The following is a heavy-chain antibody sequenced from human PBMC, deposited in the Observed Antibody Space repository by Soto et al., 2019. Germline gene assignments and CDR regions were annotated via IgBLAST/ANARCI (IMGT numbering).Heavy chain of an antibody. J-gene: IGHJ4*02. V-gene: IGHV3-23*01. CDR2: INSGGGT. Sequence: GSLRLSCAASGFTFDTYPLTWIRQAPGKGLEWVSAINSGGGTYYADSVKGRFIISRDNSRATLYLQMNTLRAEDTAVYYCATRPPPSSVTFPLDYWGQGTPVTVSSGKIWDILTGSFDYWGQGTLVTVSS. D-gene: IGHD3-9*01. CDR1: GFTFDTYP. CDR3: ATRPPPSSVTFPLDYWGQGTPVTVSSGKIWDILTGSFDY.